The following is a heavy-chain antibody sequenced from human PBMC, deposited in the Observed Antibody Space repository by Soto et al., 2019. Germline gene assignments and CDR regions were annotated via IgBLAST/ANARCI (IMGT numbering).Heavy chain of an antibody. Sequence: QSQTLSLTCAISGDSVSSNSAAWNWIRQSPSRGLEWLGRTYYRSKWYNDYAVSMKSRITINPDTSKNQFSLQLNSVTPEDTAVYYCARDPPNYYDSSGYYYVGAFDIWGQGTMVTVSS. V-gene: IGHV6-1*01. CDR1: GDSVSSNSAA. CDR2: TYYRSKWYN. J-gene: IGHJ3*02. CDR3: ARDPPNYYDSSGYYYVGAFDI. D-gene: IGHD3-22*01.